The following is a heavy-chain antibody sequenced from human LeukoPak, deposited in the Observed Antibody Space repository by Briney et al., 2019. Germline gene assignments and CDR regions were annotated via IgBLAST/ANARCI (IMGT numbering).Heavy chain of an antibody. V-gene: IGHV1-69*01. D-gene: IGHD5-24*01. J-gene: IGHJ4*02. CDR2: IIPIFGTA. CDR3: ARDSRDGYNNFDY. CDR1: GGTFSSYA. Sequence: GASVKVSCKASGGTFSSYAISWVRQAPGQGLEWMGGIIPIFGTADYAQKFQGRVTITADESTSTAYMELSSLRSEDTAVYYCARDSRDGYNNFDYWGQGTLVTVSS.